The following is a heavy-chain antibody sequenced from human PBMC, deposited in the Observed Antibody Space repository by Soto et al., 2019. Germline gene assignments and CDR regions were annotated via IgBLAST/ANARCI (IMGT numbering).Heavy chain of an antibody. J-gene: IGHJ5*02. CDR3: ARPIEGGSSGYYH. D-gene: IGHD3-22*01. Sequence: QLQLQESGPGLVKPSETLSLTCTVSGGSISSGNYYWAWIRQPPGKGLEWIGSFYYSGSTYYKPSLKSRVSISVDTSKNQFSLKLSSVTAADTAVYYCARPIEGGSSGYYHWGQGTLVTVSS. V-gene: IGHV4-39*01. CDR1: GGSISSGNYY. CDR2: FYYSGST.